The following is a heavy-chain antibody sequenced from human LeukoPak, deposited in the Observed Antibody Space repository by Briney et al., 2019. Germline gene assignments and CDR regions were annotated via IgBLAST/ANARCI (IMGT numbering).Heavy chain of an antibody. V-gene: IGHV1-46*01. D-gene: IGHD6-13*01. CDR2: INPSGGAT. CDR1: GYTFTSYY. J-gene: IGHJ4*02. CDR3: AREAAAGIKNFDY. Sequence: ASVKVSCKASGYTFTSYYMHWVRQAPGQGLEWMGIINPSGGATSYAQKFQGRVTMTRDTSTSTVYVELSSLSSDDTAVYYCAREAAAGIKNFDYWGQGTLVTVSS.